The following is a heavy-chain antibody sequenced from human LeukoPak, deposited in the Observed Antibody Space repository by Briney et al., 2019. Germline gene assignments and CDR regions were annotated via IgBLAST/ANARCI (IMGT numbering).Heavy chain of an antibody. J-gene: IGHJ4*02. CDR3: ASLFGATYYFDY. CDR1: GFTYSSYE. Sequence: GGSLRLSCAASGFTYSSYEMNWVRQAPGKGLEWVSYISRSGSTTNYADSVKGRFTISRDNAKNSLYLQMNSLRAEDTAVYYCASLFGATYYFDYWGQGTLVTVSS. V-gene: IGHV3-48*03. D-gene: IGHD1-26*01. CDR2: ISRSGSTT.